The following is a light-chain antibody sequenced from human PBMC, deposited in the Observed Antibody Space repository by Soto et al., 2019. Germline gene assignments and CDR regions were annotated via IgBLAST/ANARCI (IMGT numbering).Light chain of an antibody. CDR2: DVS. CDR3: SSYTSSSTYV. V-gene: IGLV2-14*01. J-gene: IGLJ1*01. Sequence: QSALTQPASVSGSPGQSLTISCTGTSSDVGGYNYVSWYQQHPGKAPKLMIYDVSNRPSGVSNRFSGSKSGNTASLTISGLQADDEADYYCSSYTSSSTYVFGTVTKVTVL. CDR1: SSDVGGYNY.